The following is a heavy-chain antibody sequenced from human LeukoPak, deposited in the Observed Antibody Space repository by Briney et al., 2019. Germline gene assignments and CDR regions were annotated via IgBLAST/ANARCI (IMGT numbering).Heavy chain of an antibody. V-gene: IGHV3-30*04. Sequence: PGRSLRLSCAASGFTFTRYTMHWVRQAPGKGLEWVAVVLYDGSNKYYADSVKGRFTLSRDNSKNTLSLQMNTLRADDTAVYYCARDNYGGILDFWGQGTLVTVSS. CDR1: GFTFTRYT. J-gene: IGHJ4*02. CDR3: ARDNYGGILDF. D-gene: IGHD2-21*01. CDR2: VLYDGSNK.